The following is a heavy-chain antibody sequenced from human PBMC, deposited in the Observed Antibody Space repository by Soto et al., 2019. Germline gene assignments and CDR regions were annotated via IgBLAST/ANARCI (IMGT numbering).Heavy chain of an antibody. J-gene: IGHJ6*02. CDR3: ARDDKWLVELLPLRAMDV. Sequence: GGSLRLSCAASGFTFSSHAMHWVRQAPGKGLEWVALTSYDGSKDHYADSVKGRFTISRDNSKNTLYLQMNNLRDEDTAIYYCARDDKWLVELLPLRAMDVCGQGIKVTVSS. CDR2: TSYDGSKD. D-gene: IGHD3-10*01. V-gene: IGHV3-30*03. CDR1: GFTFSSHA.